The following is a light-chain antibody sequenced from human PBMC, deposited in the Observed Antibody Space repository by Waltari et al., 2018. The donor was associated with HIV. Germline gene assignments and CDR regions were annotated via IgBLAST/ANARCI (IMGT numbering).Light chain of an antibody. CDR3: AAWDDSLSGWV. Sequence: QSVLIQPPSASGPPGQRITLPCSGDTFTLGRHLVHWYQHLPGSAPRLLFDGNNRRPSGVPARFSTSKSDTSASLSISELRSDDEAEYYCAAWDDSLSGWVFGGGTKLTVL. J-gene: IGLJ3*02. CDR1: TFTLGRHL. V-gene: IGLV1-47*01. CDR2: GNN.